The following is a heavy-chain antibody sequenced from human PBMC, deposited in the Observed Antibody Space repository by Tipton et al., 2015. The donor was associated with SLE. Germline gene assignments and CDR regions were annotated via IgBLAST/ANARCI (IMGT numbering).Heavy chain of an antibody. CDR2: IYYSGST. CDR3: ARRLTRYSGYDYFDY. J-gene: IGHJ4*02. D-gene: IGHD5-12*01. CDR1: GGSISSYS. Sequence: TLSLTCTVSGGSISSYSWSWIRQPPGKGLEWIGYIYYSGSTNYNPSLKSRVTISVDTSKNQFSLKLSSVTAADTAVYYCARRLTRYSGYDYFDYWGQGTLVTVSS. V-gene: IGHV4-59*01.